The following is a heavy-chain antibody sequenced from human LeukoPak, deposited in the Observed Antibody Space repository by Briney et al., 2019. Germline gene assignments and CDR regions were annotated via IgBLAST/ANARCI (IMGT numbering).Heavy chain of an antibody. Sequence: GGSLRLSCAASGFTFSSYSMNWVRQAPGKGLEWVSLISSSSSYIYYVDSVKGRFTISRDNAKNSLYLQMNSLRAEDTAVYYCAKVGVLAGSKYFDYWGQGTLVTVSP. V-gene: IGHV3-21*01. J-gene: IGHJ4*02. CDR2: ISSSSSYI. CDR3: AKVGVLAGSKYFDY. CDR1: GFTFSSYS. D-gene: IGHD3-10*01.